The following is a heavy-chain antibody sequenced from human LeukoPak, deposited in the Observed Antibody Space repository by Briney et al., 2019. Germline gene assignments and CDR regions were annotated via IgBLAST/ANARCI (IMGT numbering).Heavy chain of an antibody. Sequence: GRSLRLSCAASGFTFSDYGMHWVRQAPGKGLEWVAFIRSDGSNKYYADSVKVRFTISRDNSKNTLYLQMNSLRTEDTAVYYCAKGLVDILVVPAADKGFDAFDIWGQGTMVTVSS. V-gene: IGHV3-30*02. J-gene: IGHJ3*02. CDR2: IRSDGSNK. CDR3: AKGLVDILVVPAADKGFDAFDI. CDR1: GFTFSDYG. D-gene: IGHD2-2*01.